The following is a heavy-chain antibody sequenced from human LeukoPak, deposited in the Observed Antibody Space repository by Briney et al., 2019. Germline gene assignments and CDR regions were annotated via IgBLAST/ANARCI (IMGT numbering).Heavy chain of an antibody. CDR2: ISSSSNTI. CDR1: GFTFSGYI. Sequence: PGGSLRLSCAASGFTFSGYIMNWVRQAPGKGLEWVSFISSSSNTIYYADSVKGRFTISRDNAKNSLYLQMNSLRAEDTAVYYCARPMGDDTIWGQGTLVTVSS. V-gene: IGHV3-48*04. J-gene: IGHJ4*02. CDR3: ARPMGDDTI. D-gene: IGHD3-16*01.